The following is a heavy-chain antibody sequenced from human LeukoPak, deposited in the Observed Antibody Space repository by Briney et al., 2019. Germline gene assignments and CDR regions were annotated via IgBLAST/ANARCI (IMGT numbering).Heavy chain of an antibody. CDR3: VKSDLYGSGSLVFDY. J-gene: IGHJ4*02. Sequence: PGGSMRLSCSASGFTFSSYAMHWVRQAPGKGLEYVSAISSNGGSTYYADSVKGRFTISRDNSKNTLYLQMSSLRAEDTAVYYCVKSDLYGSGSLVFDYWGQGTLVTVSS. D-gene: IGHD3-10*01. V-gene: IGHV3-64D*06. CDR1: GFTFSSYA. CDR2: ISSNGGST.